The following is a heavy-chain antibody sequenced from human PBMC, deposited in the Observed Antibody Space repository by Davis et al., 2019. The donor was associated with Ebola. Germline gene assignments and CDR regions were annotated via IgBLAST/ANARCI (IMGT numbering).Heavy chain of an antibody. D-gene: IGHD3-10*01. V-gene: IGHV1-8*01. J-gene: IGHJ5*02. Sequence: ASVKVSCKASAYTFTSYDINWVRQATGQGLEWMGWMNPNSGNTGYAQKFQGRVTMTRDTSISTAYMELSRMRSDDTAVYYCARDMDRWFGELYHQFDPWGQGTLVTVSS. CDR1: AYTFTSYD. CDR3: ARDMDRWFGELYHQFDP. CDR2: MNPNSGNT.